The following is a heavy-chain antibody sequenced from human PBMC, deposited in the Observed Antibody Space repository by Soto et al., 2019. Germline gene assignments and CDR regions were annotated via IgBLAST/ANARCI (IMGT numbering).Heavy chain of an antibody. V-gene: IGHV4-59*01. D-gene: IGHD1-1*01. CDR2: IYYSGST. J-gene: IGHJ3*02. Sequence: PSETLSLTCTVAGGSISSYYWSWIRQPPGKGLEWIGYIYYSGSTNYNPSLKSRVTISVDTSKNQFSLKLSSATAADTAVYYCARVGSGRRDAFDIWGQGTMVTVSS. CDR3: ARVGSGRRDAFDI. CDR1: GGSISSYY.